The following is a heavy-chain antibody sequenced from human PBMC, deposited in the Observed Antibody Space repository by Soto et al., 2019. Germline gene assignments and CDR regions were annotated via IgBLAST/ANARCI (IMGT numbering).Heavy chain of an antibody. CDR2: ISHDGSSD. V-gene: IGHV3-30*14. D-gene: IGHD6-19*01. CDR3: ARDYPYSSGWFFDY. Sequence: PGGSLRLSCEASGVSFRSYAMHWVRQVPGKGPEWVAVISHDGSSDYYADSVKGRFTISRDNSKNTLYLQMNSLRAEDTAVYYCARDYPYSSGWFFDYWGQGTLVTVSS. CDR1: GVSFRSYA. J-gene: IGHJ4*02.